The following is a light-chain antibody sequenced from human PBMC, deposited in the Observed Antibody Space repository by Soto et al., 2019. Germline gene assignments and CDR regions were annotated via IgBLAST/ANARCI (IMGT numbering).Light chain of an antibody. J-gene: IGLJ3*02. CDR2: SDD. Sequence: QSVLTQPPSASGTPGQRVTISCSGSSSNVGSNTVSWYQQLPGTAPKVLIYSDDQRPSGVPDRFSGSRSGSSASLAISGLQSGDEADYYCAAWDGSLNGWVFGGGTQLTVL. V-gene: IGLV1-44*01. CDR3: AAWDGSLNGWV. CDR1: SSNVGSNT.